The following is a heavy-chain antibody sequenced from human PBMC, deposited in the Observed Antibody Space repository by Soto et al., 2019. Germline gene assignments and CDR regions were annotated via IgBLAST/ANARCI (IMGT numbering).Heavy chain of an antibody. V-gene: IGHV3-30-3*01. CDR2: ISYDGSNK. CDR3: ARTVYSKGVDDFDI. J-gene: IGHJ3*02. CDR1: GFTFSSYA. Sequence: QVQLVESGGGVVQPGRSLRLSCAASGFTFSSYAMHWVRQAPGKGLEWVAVISYDGSNKYYADSVKGRFTISRDNSKNTLYRQMNSLRAEDTSVYYCARTVYSKGVDDFDIWGQGTMVTVSA. D-gene: IGHD4-4*01.